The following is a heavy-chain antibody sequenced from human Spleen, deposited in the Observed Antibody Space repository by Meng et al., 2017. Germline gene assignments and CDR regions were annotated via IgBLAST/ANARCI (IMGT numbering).Heavy chain of an antibody. Sequence: QVLLQESGPGLVKPSVTLSLTCAGSGGSISSSNWWSWVRQPPGKGLEWIGKIYHSGITIYNPYLKSRVTMSVDNSKNQFSLKLNSRTAADTAVYYCARDPTGGEDHQRVWGQGTLVTVSS. CDR2: IYHSGIT. J-gene: IGHJ4*02. D-gene: IGHD1-14*01. V-gene: IGHV4-4*02. CDR3: ARDPTGGEDHQRV. CDR1: GGSISSSNW.